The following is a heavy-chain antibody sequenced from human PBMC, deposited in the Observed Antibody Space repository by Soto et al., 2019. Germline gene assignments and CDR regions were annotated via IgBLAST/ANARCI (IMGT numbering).Heavy chain of an antibody. Sequence: PSETLSLTCTVSGGSISSYYWSWLRQPPGQGLERIRYSYYSGSTSYNPSLKCRVTISVDTSKTQYSLELSSVTDAGTAVYNCARRQSRSWFDPWGEGSLVT. D-gene: IGHD2-2*01. CDR2: SYYSGST. V-gene: IGHV4-59*08. CDR3: ARRQSRSWFDP. CDR1: GGSISSYY. J-gene: IGHJ5*02.